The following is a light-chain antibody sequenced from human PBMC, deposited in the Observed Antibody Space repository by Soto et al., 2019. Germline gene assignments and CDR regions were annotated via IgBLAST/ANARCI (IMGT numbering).Light chain of an antibody. CDR1: SSNIGSNT. J-gene: IGLJ1*01. CDR3: AAWDDRLNGAL. CDR2: SDT. V-gene: IGLV1-44*01. Sequence: QSLLTQPPSASGTPGQRVNMSSSGGSSNIGSNTVSWYQHLPGTAPQLLIYSDTQRASGVADRFSGSKSGTSASLAISGLQSDDEADYYCAAWDDRLNGALFGTGT.